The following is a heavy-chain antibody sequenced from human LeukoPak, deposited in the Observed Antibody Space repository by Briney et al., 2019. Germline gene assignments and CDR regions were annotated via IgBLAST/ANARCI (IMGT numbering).Heavy chain of an antibody. CDR2: IKQDGSEK. D-gene: IGHD3-22*01. CDR3: ARVGESASEIYYYDSSGYQNWFDP. V-gene: IGHV3-7*01. Sequence: GGSLRPSCAASGFTFSSYWMSWVRQAPGKGLEWVANIKQDGSEKYYVDSVKGRFTISRDNAKNSLYLQMNSLRAEDTAVYYCARVGESASEIYYYDSSGYQNWFDPWGQGTLVTVSS. J-gene: IGHJ5*02. CDR1: GFTFSSYW.